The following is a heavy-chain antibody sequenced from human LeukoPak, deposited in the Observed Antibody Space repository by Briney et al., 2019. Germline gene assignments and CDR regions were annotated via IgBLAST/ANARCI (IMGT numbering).Heavy chain of an antibody. CDR2: ISAYNGNT. J-gene: IGHJ3*02. Sequence: ASVKVSCKASGYIFMSCGINWVRQAPGQGLEWMGWISAYNGNTNYAQNFQGRVTMTTDTSTSTAFMDLRSLRSDDTAVYYCARGEDYYDSSGFGAFDIWGQGTMVTVSS. V-gene: IGHV1-18*01. CDR1: GYIFMSCG. CDR3: ARGEDYYDSSGFGAFDI. D-gene: IGHD3-22*01.